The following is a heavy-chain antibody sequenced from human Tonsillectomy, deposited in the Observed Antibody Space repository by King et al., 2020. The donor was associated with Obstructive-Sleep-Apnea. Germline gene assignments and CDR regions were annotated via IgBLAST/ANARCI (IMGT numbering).Heavy chain of an antibody. CDR1: GFTFSNYN. Sequence: VQLVESGGGLVKPGGSLRLSCAASGFTFSNYNMNWVRQAPGKGLEGVSSISSSSGYIYYADSVKGRFSISRDNAKNSLYLQMNSLRVEDTAVYYCATALAAAAPFDSWGQGTLVTVSS. J-gene: IGHJ4*02. V-gene: IGHV3-21*01. CDR2: ISSSSGYI. CDR3: ATALAAAAPFDS. D-gene: IGHD6-13*01.